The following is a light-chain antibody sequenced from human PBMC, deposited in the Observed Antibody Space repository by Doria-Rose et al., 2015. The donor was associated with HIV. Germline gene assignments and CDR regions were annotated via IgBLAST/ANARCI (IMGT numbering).Light chain of an antibody. CDR1: QSVTSNY. J-gene: IGKJ1*01. Sequence: TQSPGTLSLSPGGRATLSCRASQSVTSNYLAWYQQKTGQAPRLLIYGASTRATDIPDRFSGSGSGTDFTLTITRLEPEDFAVYYCQQFASSLPTFGQGTKVEIK. V-gene: IGKV3-20*01. CDR2: GAS. CDR3: QQFASSLPT.